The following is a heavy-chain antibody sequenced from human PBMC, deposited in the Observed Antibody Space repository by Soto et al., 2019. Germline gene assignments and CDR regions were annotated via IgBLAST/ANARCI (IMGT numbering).Heavy chain of an antibody. V-gene: IGHV1-18*01. CDR1: GYTFTSYG. CDR3: ARDGYFDH. CDR2: ISANNGNT. J-gene: IGHJ4*02. Sequence: QVQLVQSGAEVKKPGDSVRVSCKASGYTFTSYGIGWVRQAPGQGLEWMGWISANNGNTKYAQKVQGGVTMTTDASTSTAYMELRSLRSDDAAVYYCARDGYFDHWGQGTLVTVSS.